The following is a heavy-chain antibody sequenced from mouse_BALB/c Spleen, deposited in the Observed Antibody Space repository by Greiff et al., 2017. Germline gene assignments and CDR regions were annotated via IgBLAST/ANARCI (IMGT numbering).Heavy chain of an antibody. Sequence: VQLQQSGAELLKPGASVKISCKATGYTFSSYWIEWVKQRPGHGLEWIGEILPGSGSTNYNEKFKGKATFTADTSSNTAYMQLSSLTSEDSAVYYCARSAYYGNYDYYAMDYWGQGTSVTVSS. D-gene: IGHD2-10*01. J-gene: IGHJ4*01. CDR2: ILPGSGST. CDR3: ARSAYYGNYDYYAMDY. V-gene: IGHV1-9*01. CDR1: GYTFSSYW.